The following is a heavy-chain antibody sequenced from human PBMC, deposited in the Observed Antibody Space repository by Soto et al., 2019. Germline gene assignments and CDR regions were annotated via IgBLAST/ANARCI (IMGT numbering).Heavy chain of an antibody. Sequence: ASVKVSCKASGYTFTDYYLHWVRQAPGQGLEWMGWINPNSGGTNFAQKFQGRVAMTRDTSISTAYMELSRLRSDDTAVYHCARDRQLWREFDYWGQGSLVTVSS. J-gene: IGHJ4*02. V-gene: IGHV1-2*02. CDR2: INPNSGGT. CDR1: GYTFTDYY. D-gene: IGHD3-10*01. CDR3: ARDRQLWREFDY.